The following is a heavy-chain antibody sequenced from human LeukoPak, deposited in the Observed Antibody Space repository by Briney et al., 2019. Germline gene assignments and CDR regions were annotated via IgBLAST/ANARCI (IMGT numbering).Heavy chain of an antibody. Sequence: ASVKVSCKASGYTFTSYGISWVRQAPGQGLEWMGWISAYNGSTNYAQKLQGRVTMTTDTSTSTAYMELRSLRSDDTAVYYCARDLRRYCSSTSCVSPYWGQGTLVTVSS. CDR1: GYTFTSYG. CDR2: ISAYNGST. V-gene: IGHV1-18*01. D-gene: IGHD2-2*01. CDR3: ARDLRRYCSSTSCVSPY. J-gene: IGHJ4*02.